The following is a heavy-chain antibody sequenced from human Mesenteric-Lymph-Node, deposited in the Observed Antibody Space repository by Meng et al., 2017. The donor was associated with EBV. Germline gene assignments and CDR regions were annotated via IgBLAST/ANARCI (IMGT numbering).Heavy chain of an antibody. Sequence: QRPLQASGPGLVKPLETLALTCAVSGGSINSGDFYWGWIRQSPGKGLEWIGTIYHSGTTYYNPSLKSLKSRVTISADMSKNQFSLKVTSVTAADTAVYYCARQQGDWNLDFWGQGTLVTVSS. CDR2: IYHSGTT. V-gene: IGHV4-39*01. CDR1: GGSINSGDFY. D-gene: IGHD1-1*01. J-gene: IGHJ4*02. CDR3: ARQQGDWNLDF.